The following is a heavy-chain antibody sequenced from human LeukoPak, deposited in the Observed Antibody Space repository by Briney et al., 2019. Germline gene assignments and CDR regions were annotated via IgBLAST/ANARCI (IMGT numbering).Heavy chain of an antibody. CDR2: ISAYNGNT. V-gene: IGHV1-18*01. J-gene: IGHJ4*02. Sequence: GASVKVSCKASGYTFTSYGISWVRQATGQGLEWMGWISAYNGNTNYAQKLQGRVTMTTDTSTSTAYMELRSLRSDDTAVYYCARDSHTYYDFWSGYSRADYWGQGTLVTVSS. CDR1: GYTFTSYG. D-gene: IGHD3-3*01. CDR3: ARDSHTYYDFWSGYSRADY.